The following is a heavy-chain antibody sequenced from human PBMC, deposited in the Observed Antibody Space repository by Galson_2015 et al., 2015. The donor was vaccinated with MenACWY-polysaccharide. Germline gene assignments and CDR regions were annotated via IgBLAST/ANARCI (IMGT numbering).Heavy chain of an antibody. CDR3: ARNNYAGLRGYYSGMDV. D-gene: IGHD5-12*01. Sequence: QYGAEVKKPGESLKISCEGSGYSFTSYWIAWERQMPGKGLEWMGIIFPGDSDTRYSPSFQGQVTISADKSISTAYLQWSSLKASDPAMYYCARNNYAGLRGYYSGMDVWGQGTTVTVSS. CDR2: IFPGDSDT. CDR1: GYSFTSYW. J-gene: IGHJ6*02. V-gene: IGHV5-51*01.